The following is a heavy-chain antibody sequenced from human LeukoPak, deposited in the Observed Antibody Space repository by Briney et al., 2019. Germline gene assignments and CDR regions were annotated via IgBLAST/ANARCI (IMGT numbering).Heavy chain of an antibody. J-gene: IGHJ6*03. D-gene: IGHD2-15*01. Sequence: SSETLSLTCTVSGGSISSYYWSWIRQPPGKGLEWLGYIYYSGSTNYNPSLKSRVTISVDTSKNQFSLKLSSVTAADTAVYYCARGIRDTVRLLQERYYYYMDVWGKGTTVTVSS. CDR1: GGSISSYY. V-gene: IGHV4-59*01. CDR3: ARGIRDTVRLLQERYYYYMDV. CDR2: IYYSGST.